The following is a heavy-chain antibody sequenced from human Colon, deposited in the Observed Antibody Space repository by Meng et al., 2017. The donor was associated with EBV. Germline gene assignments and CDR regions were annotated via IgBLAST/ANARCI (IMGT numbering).Heavy chain of an antibody. D-gene: IGHD3-10*01. CDR3: ARRRGGSGRDC. V-gene: IGHV4-39*01. J-gene: IGHJ4*02. CDR2: IYHSGST. CDR1: GGSISSNGCY. Sequence: QLPVQESGPGLVKPSETLSLTCTVSGGSISSNGCYWDWVRQPPGKGLEWIGAIYHSGSTSYNPSLQSRVTMFVDTSKNQFSLMLTSVTATDTAVYYCARRRGGSGRDCWGQGTLVTVFS.